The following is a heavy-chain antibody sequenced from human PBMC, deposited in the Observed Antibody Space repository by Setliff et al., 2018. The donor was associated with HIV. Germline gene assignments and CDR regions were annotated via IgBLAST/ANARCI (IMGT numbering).Heavy chain of an antibody. CDR1: GLTFSNYW. Sequence: GGSLRLSCAASGLTFSNYWMHWVRQAPGKGLEWVSRIDSDGSDTNYADSVRGRFTISRDNAKNTVYLQLTSLRAEDTAVYYCAKNPKYISGWFQYYFDYWGQGALVTVSS. CDR3: AKNPKYISGWFQYYFDY. J-gene: IGHJ4*02. CDR2: IDSDGSDT. D-gene: IGHD6-19*01. V-gene: IGHV3-74*01.